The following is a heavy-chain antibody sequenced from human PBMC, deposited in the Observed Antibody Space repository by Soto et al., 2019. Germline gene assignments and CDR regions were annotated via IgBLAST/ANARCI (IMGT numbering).Heavy chain of an antibody. CDR2: IYHSGSI. D-gene: IGHD2-2*01. Sequence: SETLSLTCAVSGGSISSGGYSWSWIRQPPGKGLEWIGYIYHSGSIYYNPSLKSRVTISVDRSKNQFSLKLSSVTAADTAVYYCARSSTSANCFDPWGQGTLVTVSS. CDR1: GGSISSGGYS. V-gene: IGHV4-30-2*01. CDR3: ARSSTSANCFDP. J-gene: IGHJ5*02.